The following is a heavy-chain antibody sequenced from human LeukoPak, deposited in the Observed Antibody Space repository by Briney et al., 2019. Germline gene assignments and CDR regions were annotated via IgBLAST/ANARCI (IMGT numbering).Heavy chain of an antibody. J-gene: IGHJ6*02. Sequence: GGSLRLSCAASGFTVSSNYLSWVRQAPGRGLNWVSLIYSGDTYYADSVKGRFTISRDNSKNTLYLQMNSLRAEDTAVYYCARVSSKRDMDVWGQGTTVTVSS. CDR2: IYSGDT. CDR1: GFTVSSNY. CDR3: ARVSSKRDMDV. D-gene: IGHD2-2*01. V-gene: IGHV3-53*01.